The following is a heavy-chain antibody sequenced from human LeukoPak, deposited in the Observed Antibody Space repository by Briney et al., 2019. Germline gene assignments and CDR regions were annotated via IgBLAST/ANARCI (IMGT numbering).Heavy chain of an antibody. CDR1: GGSFSGYS. CDR3: ARGEGNWKFFFVY. CDR2: ITHSGTT. D-gene: IGHD1-20*01. Sequence: SETLSLTCAVYGGSFSGYSWSWVRQPPGKGLEWIGDITHSGTTNYNAFLESRVTISVDTSKNQFSLKLSSVTAADTAVYYCARGEGNWKFFFVYWGQGTLVTVSS. V-gene: IGHV4-34*01. J-gene: IGHJ4*02.